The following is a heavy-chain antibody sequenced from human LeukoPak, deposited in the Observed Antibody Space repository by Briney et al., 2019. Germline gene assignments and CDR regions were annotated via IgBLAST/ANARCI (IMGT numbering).Heavy chain of an antibody. CDR1: GSSFSDQY. CDR2: IGNKASRYTT. CDR3: TRGYSGRSAYAFDI. J-gene: IGHJ3*02. D-gene: IGHD1-26*01. V-gene: IGHV3-72*01. Sequence: PGGSLRLSCAASGSSFSDQYMDWVRQAPGKGLQWVGRIGNKASRYTTEYAASVKGRFTISRDDPKNSLYLQMNSLKTEDTALCSCTRGYSGRSAYAFDIWGQGTMVTVSS.